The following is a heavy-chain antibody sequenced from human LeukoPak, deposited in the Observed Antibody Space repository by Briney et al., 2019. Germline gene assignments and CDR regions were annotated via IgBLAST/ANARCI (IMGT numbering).Heavy chain of an antibody. CDR3: ARGRPHGNDY. CDR1: GFSFSGHW. Sequence: GRSLRLSCAASGFSFSGHWMHWARQLPGKGLVWVSRISPTGSTTSYADSVKGRFTVSRDNAKNTLYLQVNNLRAEDTAVYYCARGRPHGNDYWGQGTLVTVSS. V-gene: IGHV3-74*01. D-gene: IGHD4-23*01. J-gene: IGHJ4*02. CDR2: ISPTGSTT.